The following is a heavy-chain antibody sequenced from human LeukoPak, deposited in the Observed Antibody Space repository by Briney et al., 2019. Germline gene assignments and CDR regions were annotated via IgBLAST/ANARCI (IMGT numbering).Heavy chain of an antibody. J-gene: IGHJ5*02. D-gene: IGHD6-19*01. Sequence: SVKVSCKASGYTFTSYDINWVRQATGQGLEWMGGIIPIFGTANYAQKFQGRVTITTDESTSTAYMELSSLRSEDTAVYYCARAQAVAGRNWFDPWGQGTLVTVSS. CDR1: GYTFTSYD. V-gene: IGHV1-69*05. CDR3: ARAQAVAGRNWFDP. CDR2: IIPIFGTA.